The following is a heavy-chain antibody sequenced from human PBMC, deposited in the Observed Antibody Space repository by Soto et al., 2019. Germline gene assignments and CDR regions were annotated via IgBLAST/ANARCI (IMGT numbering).Heavy chain of an antibody. V-gene: IGHV4-31*03. CDR3: AREVPTPYYFDY. CDR1: GGSISSGGYY. D-gene: IGHD1-1*01. CDR2: VYYSGST. J-gene: IGHJ4*02. Sequence: PSETLSLTCTVSGGSISSGGYYWSWIRQHPGKGLEWIGYVYYSGSTYYNPSLKSRVTISVDTSKNQFSLKLSSVTAADTAVYYCAREVPTPYYFDYWGQGTLVTVSS.